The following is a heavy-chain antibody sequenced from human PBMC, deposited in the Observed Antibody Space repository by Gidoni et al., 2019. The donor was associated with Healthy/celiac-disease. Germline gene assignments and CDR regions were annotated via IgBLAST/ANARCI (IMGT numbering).Heavy chain of an antibody. D-gene: IGHD3-3*01. CDR1: GFSFSSYS. J-gene: IGHJ6*03. CDR2: ISSSSSYI. CDR3: ARFLITIGTPYYYYMDV. Sequence: AGFSFSSYSMNWVRQAPGKGLEWVSSISSSSSYIYYADSVKGRFTISRDNAKNSLYLQMNSLRAEDTAVYYCARFLITIGTPYYYYMDVWGKGTTVTVSS. V-gene: IGHV3-21*01.